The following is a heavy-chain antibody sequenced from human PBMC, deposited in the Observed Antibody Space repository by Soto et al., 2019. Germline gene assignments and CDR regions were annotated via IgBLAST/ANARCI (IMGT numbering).Heavy chain of an antibody. J-gene: IGHJ6*02. D-gene: IGHD3-10*01. V-gene: IGHV3-30*18. CDR3: AKDSLWFGELLHYYYYYGMDV. CDR2: ISYDGSNK. CDR1: GFTFSSYG. Sequence: GGSLRLSCAASGFTFSSYGMHWVRQAPGKGLEWVAVISYDGSNKYYADSVKGRFTISRDNSKNTLYLQMNSLRAGDTAVYYCAKDSLWFGELLHYYYYYGMDVWGQGTTVTVSS.